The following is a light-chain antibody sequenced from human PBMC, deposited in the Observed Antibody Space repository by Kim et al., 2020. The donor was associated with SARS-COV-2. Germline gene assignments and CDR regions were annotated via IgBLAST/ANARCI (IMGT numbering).Light chain of an antibody. Sequence: QSALTQPASVSGSPGQSITISCTGTSSDVGGYNYVSWYQQQPGKAPKLMIYDVSKRPSGVSTRFSGSKSGNTASLTISGLQAEDEADYYYSSYTSSSTFVFGTGTKVTVL. J-gene: IGLJ1*01. V-gene: IGLV2-14*01. CDR2: DVS. CDR3: SSYTSSSTFV. CDR1: SSDVGGYNY.